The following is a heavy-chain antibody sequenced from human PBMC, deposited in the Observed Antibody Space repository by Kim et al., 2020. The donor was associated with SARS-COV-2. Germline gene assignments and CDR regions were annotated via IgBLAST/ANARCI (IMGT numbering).Heavy chain of an antibody. V-gene: IGHV4-31*03. J-gene: IGHJ4*02. CDR2: IYYSGST. CDR3: ARAHCSSTSCYALSFDY. CDR1: GGSISSGGYY. D-gene: IGHD2-2*01. Sequence: SETLSLTCTVSGGSISSGGYYWSWIRQHPGKGLEWIGYIYYSGSTYYNPSLKSRVTISVDTSKNQFSLKLSSVTAADTAVYYCARAHCSSTSCYALSFDYWGQGTLVTVSS.